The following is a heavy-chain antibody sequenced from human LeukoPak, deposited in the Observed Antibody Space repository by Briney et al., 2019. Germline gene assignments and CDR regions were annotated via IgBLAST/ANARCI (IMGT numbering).Heavy chain of an antibody. J-gene: IGHJ5*02. CDR1: GFTFSSYG. CDR2: ISYDGSNK. V-gene: IGHV3-30*18. CDR3: AKGKQGPFAP. Sequence: PGGSLRLSCAASGFTFSSYGMHWVRQAPGKGLEWVAVISYDGSNKYYADSVKGRFTISRDNSKNTLYLQMNSLRAEDTAVYYCAKGKQGPFAPWGQGTLVTVSS.